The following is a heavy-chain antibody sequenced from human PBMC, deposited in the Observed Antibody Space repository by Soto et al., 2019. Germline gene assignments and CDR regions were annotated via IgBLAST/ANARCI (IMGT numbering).Heavy chain of an antibody. CDR2: IYPGDSDT. CDR1: GYSFTSYW. CDR3: ARQGPGYSGYMAQLIL. V-gene: IGHV5-51*01. J-gene: IGHJ4*02. Sequence: GESLKISCKGSGYSFTSYWIGWVRQMPGKGLEWMGIIYPGDSDTRYSPSFQGQVTISADKSISTAYLQWSSLKASDTAMYYCARQGPGYSGYMAQLILWGQGTLVTVSS. D-gene: IGHD5-12*01.